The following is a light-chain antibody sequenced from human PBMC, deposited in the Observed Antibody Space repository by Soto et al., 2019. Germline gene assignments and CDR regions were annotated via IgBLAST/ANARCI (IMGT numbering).Light chain of an antibody. V-gene: IGKV3-20*01. CDR1: QSVSSSY. Sequence: IVMTQTLPTLSLHTEERATLSFTPIQSVSSSYLSWYQQKPAPAPRLLIYGASSSATSIPHRISGSGSGTDVTLTISRRQPDDYAVYYCQQYGNTSRITFGQGTRLEIK. CDR3: QQYGNTSRIT. CDR2: GAS. J-gene: IGKJ5*01.